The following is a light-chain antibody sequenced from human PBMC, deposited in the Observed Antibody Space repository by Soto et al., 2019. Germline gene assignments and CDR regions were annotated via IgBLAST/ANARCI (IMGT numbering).Light chain of an antibody. J-gene: IGKJ5*01. CDR2: GAS. Sequence: DIVMTQSPGTLSLSPWEIASLSCGASQSISSSFLAWYQQKPGQAPRLLIYGASSRATGIPDRFSGTGSETDFTLTISRLEPEDFAVYYCQQYDNSPITVGQGTRLEIK. CDR3: QQYDNSPIT. CDR1: QSISSSF. V-gene: IGKV3-20*01.